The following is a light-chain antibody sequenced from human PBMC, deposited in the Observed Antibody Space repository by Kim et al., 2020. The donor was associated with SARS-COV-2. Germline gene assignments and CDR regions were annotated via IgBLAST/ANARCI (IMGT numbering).Light chain of an antibody. CDR2: AVS. CDR3: SSYTRSSTNYV. Sequence: SITISCTGTSSDVGSYDYVSWYQQHPGKAPKLMIYAVSNRPSGVSNRFSGYKSANTASLTISGLQAEDEADYYCSSYTRSSTNYVFGTGTKVTVL. J-gene: IGLJ1*01. CDR1: SSDVGSYDY. V-gene: IGLV2-14*03.